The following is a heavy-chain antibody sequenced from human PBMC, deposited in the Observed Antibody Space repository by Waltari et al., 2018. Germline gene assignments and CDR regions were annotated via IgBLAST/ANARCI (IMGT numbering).Heavy chain of an antibody. J-gene: IGHJ1*01. CDR3: AKVPYDNFWTGYFFFDL. CDR1: GFSFRNFA. D-gene: IGHD3-3*01. Sequence: EVQLVESGGGVVQSGESLRPPCAASGFSFRNFAMRCVRQVPGKGLEWVSSITGSADNTYDADAVRGRFTISRDNSKNTLYLQMDGLRAEDTAIYYCAKVPYDNFWTGYFFFDLWGQGAQVTVSS. V-gene: IGHV3-23*04. CDR2: ITGSADNT.